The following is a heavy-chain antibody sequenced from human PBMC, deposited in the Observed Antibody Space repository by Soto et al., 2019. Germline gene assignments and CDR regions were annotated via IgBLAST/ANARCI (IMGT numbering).Heavy chain of an antibody. Sequence: ASVKVSCKASGYTLIMYYIHWMRQAPGQGLEWMGLINPSGGSTTYAQKFQGRVTMTRDTSTSTVYMDLSSLRSEDTAVYYCARSPYSSGYYYAIDYWGLGTQVTVSS. CDR1: GYTLIMYY. V-gene: IGHV1-46*01. CDR2: INPSGGST. J-gene: IGHJ4*02. D-gene: IGHD3-22*01. CDR3: ARSPYSSGYYYAIDY.